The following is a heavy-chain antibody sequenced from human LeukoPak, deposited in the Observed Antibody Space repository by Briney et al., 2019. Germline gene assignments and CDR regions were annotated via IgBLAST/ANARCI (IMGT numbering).Heavy chain of an antibody. CDR3: AKAHSPGIAVAADLDAFDT. CDR2: ISWNSGSI. D-gene: IGHD6-19*01. CDR1: GFTFDDYA. Sequence: PGGSLRLSCAASGFTFDDYAMHWVRQAPGKGLEWVSGISWNSGSIGYADSVKGRFTISRDNAKNSLYLQMNSLRAEDMALYYCAKAHSPGIAVAADLDAFDTWGQGTMVTVSS. J-gene: IGHJ3*02. V-gene: IGHV3-9*03.